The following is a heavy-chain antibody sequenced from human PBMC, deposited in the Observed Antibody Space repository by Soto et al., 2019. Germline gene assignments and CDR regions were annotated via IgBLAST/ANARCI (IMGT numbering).Heavy chain of an antibody. D-gene: IGHD6-19*01. Sequence: SETLSLTCSVSGGSISGSYWSWIRQSPGKGLEWLGYVYYTGSANYSPSLRSRVSISVDTSKNEFSLRLSSVTAADTAVYFCARSVAVPGAHIDYWGQGTQVTVSS. CDR2: VYYTGSA. V-gene: IGHV4-59*01. CDR3: ARSVAVPGAHIDY. CDR1: GGSISGSY. J-gene: IGHJ4*02.